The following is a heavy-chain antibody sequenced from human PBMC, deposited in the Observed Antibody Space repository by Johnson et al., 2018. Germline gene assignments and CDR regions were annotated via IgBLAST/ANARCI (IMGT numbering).Heavy chain of an antibody. Sequence: QVQLVQSGAEVKKPGSSXKVSCKASGGTFSSYAISWVRQAPGQGLEWMGGIIPIFGTANFAQKFQGRVTITADESTSTAYMELSSLRSEDTAVYYCARDRGVGAPEYFQHWGQCTRVTVSS. CDR3: ARDRGVGAPEYFQH. D-gene: IGHD1-26*01. J-gene: IGHJ1*01. V-gene: IGHV1-69*12. CDR1: GGTFSSYA. CDR2: IIPIFGTA.